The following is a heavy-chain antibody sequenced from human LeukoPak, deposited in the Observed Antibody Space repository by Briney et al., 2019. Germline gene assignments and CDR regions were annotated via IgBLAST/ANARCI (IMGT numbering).Heavy chain of an antibody. V-gene: IGHV4-59*01. CDR2: IYYSGST. D-gene: IGHD3-22*01. CDR1: GGSISSYY. CDR3: ARDRFTMIADDSYYYYGMDV. J-gene: IGHJ6*02. Sequence: SETLSLTCTVSGGSISSYYWSWIRQPPGKGLEWVGYIYYSGSTNYNPSLKSRVTISVDTSKNQFSLKLSSVTAADTAVYYCARDRFTMIADDSYYYYGMDVWGQGTTVTVSS.